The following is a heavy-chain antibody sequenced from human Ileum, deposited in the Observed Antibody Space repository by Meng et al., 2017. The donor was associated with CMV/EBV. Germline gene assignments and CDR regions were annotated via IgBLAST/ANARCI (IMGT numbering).Heavy chain of an antibody. CDR2: IHSDGRT. CDR1: GFTVSTNY. Sequence: GESLKISCAASGFTVSTNYMNWVRQAPGKGLEWVSLIHSDGRTYHADSVKGRFIISRDNSKNTVYLQMNNLRADDTAVYYCARLQQQNWAFGMDVWGQGTTVTVSS. D-gene: IGHD6-13*01. CDR3: ARLQQQNWAFGMDV. V-gene: IGHV3-53*01. J-gene: IGHJ6*02.